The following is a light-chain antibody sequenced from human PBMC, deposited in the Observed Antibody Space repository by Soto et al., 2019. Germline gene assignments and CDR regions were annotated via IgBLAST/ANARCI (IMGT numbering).Light chain of an antibody. CDR1: SSDVGGHDY. Sequence: QSALTQPASVSGSPGQSITISSTGTSSDVGGHDYVSWYQQHPGKAPKLIIFEVSYRPSGISNRFSGSKSGNTASLTISGLQAEDEADYYCSSYSSTTLLFGAGTKVTVL. CDR2: EVS. V-gene: IGLV2-14*01. J-gene: IGLJ1*01. CDR3: SSYSSTTLL.